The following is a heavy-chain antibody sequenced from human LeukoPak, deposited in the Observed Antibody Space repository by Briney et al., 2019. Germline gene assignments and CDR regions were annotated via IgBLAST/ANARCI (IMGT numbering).Heavy chain of an antibody. J-gene: IGHJ4*02. CDR1: GFTSSSYW. CDR3: ARDSNGDYVRDFDY. CDR2: INSDGSST. Sequence: GGSLRLSCAASGFTSSSYWMHWVRQAPGKGLVWVSRINSDGSSTSYADSVKGRFTISRDNAKNTLYLQMNSLRAEDTALYYCARDSNGDYVRDFDYWGQGTLVTVSS. D-gene: IGHD4-17*01. V-gene: IGHV3-74*01.